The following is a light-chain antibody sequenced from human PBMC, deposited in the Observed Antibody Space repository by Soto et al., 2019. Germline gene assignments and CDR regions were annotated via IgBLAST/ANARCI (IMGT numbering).Light chain of an antibody. CDR2: AAS. V-gene: IGKV1-27*01. Sequence: DIQMTQSPSSLSASVGDRVTITCRASQAISNYVAWYQQKPGQLPKLLIYAASTLQSGVPSRFSGSGSGTDFTLTISSLQPEDVATYYGKQCNDDSRTFGQGTKVEVK. CDR3: KQCNDDSRT. J-gene: IGKJ1*01. CDR1: QAISNY.